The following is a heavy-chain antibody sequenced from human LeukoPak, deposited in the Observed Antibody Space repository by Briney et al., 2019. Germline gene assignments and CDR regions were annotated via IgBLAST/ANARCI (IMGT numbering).Heavy chain of an antibody. V-gene: IGHV4-59*02. J-gene: IGHJ4*02. CDR3: ARDIRVIGATLYFDY. D-gene: IGHD1-26*01. CDR2: MHYSGTT. CDR1: GESVSSYF. Sequence: PSETLSLTCSVSGESVSSYFWSWVRQPPGKGLEWIAYMHYSGTTNYNASLKSRLTMSVDTSKNQFSLMLSSVTAADTAVYYCARDIRVIGATLYFDYWGQGILVTV.